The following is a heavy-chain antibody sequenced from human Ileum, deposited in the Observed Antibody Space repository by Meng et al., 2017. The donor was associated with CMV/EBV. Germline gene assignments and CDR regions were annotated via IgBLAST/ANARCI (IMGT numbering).Heavy chain of an antibody. J-gene: IGHJ5*02. V-gene: IGHV4-31*03. CDR1: GGSISSGGFY. CDR3: ARTNYGDYNWFDP. D-gene: IGHD4-17*01. CDR2: IYYSGST. Sequence: VQLQVSGPGLVKPSQTLSLTCTVSGGSISSGGFYWSWIRQHPGKGLEWIGYIYYSGSTYYNPSLRSRVAISIDTSKNQFSLKLTSVTAADTAVYFCARTNYGDYNWFDPWGQGTLVTVSS.